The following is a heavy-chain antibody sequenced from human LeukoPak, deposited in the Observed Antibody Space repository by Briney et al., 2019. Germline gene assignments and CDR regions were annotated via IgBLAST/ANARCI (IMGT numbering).Heavy chain of an antibody. CDR1: GFTFSSYA. V-gene: IGHV3-23*01. Sequence: PGWSLRLSCAASGFTFSSYAMRWVRQAPGKGLEWVSSISGSCDSVNGRLTISRDNSKNTMYLQMNSLRAEDTAVYYGAKEVGYRPGRNPDDWGQGTLVTVSS. D-gene: IGHD5-18*01. J-gene: IGHJ4*02. CDR3: AKEVGYRPGRNPDD. CDR2: ISGSC.